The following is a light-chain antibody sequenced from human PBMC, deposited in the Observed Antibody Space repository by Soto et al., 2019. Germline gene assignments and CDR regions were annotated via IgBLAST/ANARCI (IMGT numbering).Light chain of an antibody. Sequence: QSALTQPASVSGSPGQSITISCTGTSSDVGSYNLVSWYQQHPGKAPKLMIYEVSKRPSGVSNRFSGSKSGNTASLTISGLQAEDEADYSCCSYAGSREVFGTGTKVTVL. CDR1: SSDVGSYNL. CDR2: EVS. J-gene: IGLJ1*01. V-gene: IGLV2-23*02. CDR3: CSYAGSREV.